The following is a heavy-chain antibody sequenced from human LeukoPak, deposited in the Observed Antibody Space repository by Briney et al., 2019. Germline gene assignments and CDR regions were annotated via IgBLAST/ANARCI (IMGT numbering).Heavy chain of an antibody. Sequence: GGSLRLSCAASGFTFSSYAMHGGRQAPGKGVGGVAVITDDGSNKYYADSVKGRFTNSREKSKNTLYLQMNSLRAEDTAVYYCARDCSEDGDYVFDYWGQGTLVIVSA. CDR1: GFTFSSYA. CDR2: ITDDGSNK. D-gene: IGHD4-17*01. CDR3: ARDCSEDGDYVFDY. V-gene: IGHV3-30-3*01. J-gene: IGHJ4*02.